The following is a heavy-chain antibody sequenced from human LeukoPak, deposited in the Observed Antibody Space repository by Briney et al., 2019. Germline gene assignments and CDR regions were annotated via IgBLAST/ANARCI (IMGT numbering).Heavy chain of an antibody. CDR3: ARDYDGDYVDYYYYMDV. V-gene: IGHV7-4-1*02. CDR2: INTNTGNP. Sequence: GASVKVSCKASGYTFTSYAMNWVRQAPGQGLEWMGWINTNTGNPTYAQGFTGRFVFSLDTSVSTAYLQISSLKAEDTAVYYCARDYDGDYVDYYYYMDVWGKGTTVTVSS. D-gene: IGHD4-17*01. J-gene: IGHJ6*03. CDR1: GYTFTSYA.